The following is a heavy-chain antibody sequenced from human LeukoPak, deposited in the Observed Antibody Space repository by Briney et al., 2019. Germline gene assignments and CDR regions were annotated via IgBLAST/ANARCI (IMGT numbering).Heavy chain of an antibody. V-gene: IGHV3-30*02. D-gene: IGHD1-26*01. CDR1: GFTFSSYG. CDR2: IRYDGSNK. Sequence: GGSLRLSCAASGFTFSSYGMHWVRQAPGKGLEWVAFIRYDGSNKYYADSVKGRFTISRGNSKNTLYLQMNSLRAEDTAVYYCANTAIVGATPFDYWGQGTLVTVSS. CDR3: ANTAIVGATPFDY. J-gene: IGHJ4*02.